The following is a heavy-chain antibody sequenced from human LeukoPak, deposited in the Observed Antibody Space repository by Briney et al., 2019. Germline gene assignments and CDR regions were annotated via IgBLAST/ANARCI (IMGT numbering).Heavy chain of an antibody. Sequence: SETLSLTCTVSGGSISGYYWSWIRQPAGKGLEWIGRIYTSGSTNYNPSLKSRVTMSVDTSKNQFSLKLSSVTAADTAVYFCARGPYCTSAGCYFDYWGQGTLVTVSS. J-gene: IGHJ4*02. CDR3: ARGPYCTSAGCYFDY. D-gene: IGHD2-2*01. CDR2: IYTSGST. V-gene: IGHV4-4*07. CDR1: GGSISGYY.